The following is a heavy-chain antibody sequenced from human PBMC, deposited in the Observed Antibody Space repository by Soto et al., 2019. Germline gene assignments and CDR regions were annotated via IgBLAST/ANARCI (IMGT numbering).Heavy chain of an antibody. CDR1: GGTFSSRA. J-gene: IGHJ6*02. CDR2: IIPVFGRV. Sequence: QVQLVQSGPEVKKTGTSVKVSCKASGGTFSSRAISWVRQAPGQGLEWMGGIIPVFGRVNYAEKFQDRVTLTADESTGTVYMEWSSLRSEDTALYYCASSRVGTFLGYHGMDIWGQGPTVSVSS. D-gene: IGHD2-21*02. V-gene: IGHV1-69*01. CDR3: ASSRVGTFLGYHGMDI.